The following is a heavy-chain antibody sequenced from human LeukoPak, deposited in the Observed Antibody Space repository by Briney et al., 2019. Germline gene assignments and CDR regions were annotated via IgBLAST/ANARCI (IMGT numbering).Heavy chain of an antibody. V-gene: IGHV3-23*01. Sequence: PGGSLRLSCAASGFTFSSYAMSWVRQAPGKGLEWVSAISGSGGSTYYADSVKGRFTISRDNAKNSLYLQMNSLRAEDTALYYCVKGPRRKRLYSSSLNYYYGMDVWGQGTTVTVSS. CDR1: GFTFSSYA. CDR3: VKGPRRKRLYSSSLNYYYGMDV. J-gene: IGHJ6*02. D-gene: IGHD6-13*01. CDR2: ISGSGGST.